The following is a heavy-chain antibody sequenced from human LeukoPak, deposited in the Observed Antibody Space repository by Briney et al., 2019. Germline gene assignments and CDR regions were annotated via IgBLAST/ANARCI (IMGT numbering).Heavy chain of an antibody. CDR2: IYSSGST. CDR1: GGSISSYY. Sequence: PSETLSLTCTVSGGSISSYYWSWIRQPPGKGLEWIGYIYSSGSTNYNPSLKSRVTISVDTSKNQFALKLSSVTAADTAVYYCSRQGFSEFDYWGQGTVVTVSS. J-gene: IGHJ4*02. V-gene: IGHV4-59*08. CDR3: SRQGFSEFDY. D-gene: IGHD3-10*01.